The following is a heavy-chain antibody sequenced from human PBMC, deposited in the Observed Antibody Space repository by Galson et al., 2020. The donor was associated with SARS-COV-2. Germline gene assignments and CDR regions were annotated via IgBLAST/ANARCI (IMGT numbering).Heavy chain of an antibody. Sequence: SLKISCAASGFTFDDYAMHWVRQAPGKGLEWVSGISWNSGSIGYADSVKGRFTISRDNAKNSLYLQMNSLRAEDTALYYCAKDIMSSIIAVAAGGYYYYYYGMDVWGQGTTVTVSS. J-gene: IGHJ6*02. CDR2: ISWNSGSI. D-gene: IGHD6-19*01. CDR3: AKDIMSSIIAVAAGGYYYYYYGMDV. V-gene: IGHV3-9*01. CDR1: GFTFDDYA.